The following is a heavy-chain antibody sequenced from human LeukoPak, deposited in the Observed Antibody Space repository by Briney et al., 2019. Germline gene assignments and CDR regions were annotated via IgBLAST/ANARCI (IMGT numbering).Heavy chain of an antibody. V-gene: IGHV1-69*04. D-gene: IGHD3-22*01. CDR1: GGTFSSYA. CDR2: IIPILGIA. Sequence: SVKVSCKASGGTFSSYAISWVRQAPGQGLEWMGRIIPILGIANYAQKFQGRVTITADKSTSTAYMELSSLRSEDTAVYYCATLEGNDSSGYYHGWGQGTLVTVSS. CDR3: ATLEGNDSSGYYHG. J-gene: IGHJ4*02.